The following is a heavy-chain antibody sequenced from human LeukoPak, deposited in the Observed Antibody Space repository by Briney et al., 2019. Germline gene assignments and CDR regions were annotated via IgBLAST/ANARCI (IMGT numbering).Heavy chain of an antibody. CDR3: ARALLGVDAFDI. CDR1: GGSISSGDYY. D-gene: IGHD3-16*01. Sequence: SQTLSLTCTVSGGSISSGDYYWSWIRQPPGKGLEWIGYIYYSGSTYYNPSPKSRVTISVDTSKNQFSLKLSSVTAADTAVYYCARALLGVDAFDIWGQGTMVTVSS. V-gene: IGHV4-30-4*01. J-gene: IGHJ3*02. CDR2: IYYSGST.